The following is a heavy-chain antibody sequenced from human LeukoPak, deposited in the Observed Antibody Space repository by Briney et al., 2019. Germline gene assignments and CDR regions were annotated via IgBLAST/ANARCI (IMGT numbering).Heavy chain of an antibody. J-gene: IGHJ4*02. CDR1: GASVSSKNW. CDR3: ARVTGYVIEDYFDY. Sequence: PSETLSLTCAVSGASVSSKNWWSWVRQPPGKGLEWIGEISHTGNTNYNPSLKSRVTISVDTSKNQFSLQLRSVTAADTAVYYCARVTGYVIEDYFDYWGQGTLVTVSS. CDR2: ISHTGNT. V-gene: IGHV4-4*02. D-gene: IGHD3-22*01.